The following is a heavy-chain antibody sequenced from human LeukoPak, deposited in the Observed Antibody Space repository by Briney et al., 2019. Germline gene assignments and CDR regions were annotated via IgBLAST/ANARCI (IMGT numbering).Heavy chain of an antibody. V-gene: IGHV4-39*01. CDR2: IYYSGST. D-gene: IGHD6-13*01. J-gene: IGHJ6*03. CDR1: GGSISSSSYY. CDR3: ARHGTHFSHYYYSMDV. Sequence: SETLSCPCTVSGGSISSSSYYWGWIRQPPGKGLEWIGSIYYSGSTYYNPSLKSRVTISLDTSKNQFSLKLSSVTAADTAVYYCARHGTHFSHYYYSMDVSGKGNPLTASS.